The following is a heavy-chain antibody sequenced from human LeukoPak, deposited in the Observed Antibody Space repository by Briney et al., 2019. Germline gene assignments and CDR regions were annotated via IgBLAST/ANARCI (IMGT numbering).Heavy chain of an antibody. CDR2: ISSSGSTI. Sequence: PGGSLRLSCAASGFTFSSYWMSWVRQAPGKGLEWVSYISSSGSTIYYADSVKGRFTISRDNAKNSLYLQMNSLRAEDTAVYYCARDVNCSSTSCYSPSYFDYWGQGTLVTVSS. CDR3: ARDVNCSSTSCYSPSYFDY. J-gene: IGHJ4*02. D-gene: IGHD2-2*01. CDR1: GFTFSSYW. V-gene: IGHV3-48*04.